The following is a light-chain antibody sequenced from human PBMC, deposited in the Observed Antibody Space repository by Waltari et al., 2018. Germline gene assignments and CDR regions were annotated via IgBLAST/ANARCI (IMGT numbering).Light chain of an antibody. CDR2: KAS. J-gene: IGKJ1*01. Sequence: DIQMTQSPSTLSASIGDRVPITCRASQSISSSLAWYQQNPGKAPKLLIYKASTLESGVPSRFSGSGSGTEFTLTISSLQPGDFATYYCQQYNSFSRTFGQGTKVDIK. CDR1: QSISSS. V-gene: IGKV1-5*03. CDR3: QQYNSFSRT.